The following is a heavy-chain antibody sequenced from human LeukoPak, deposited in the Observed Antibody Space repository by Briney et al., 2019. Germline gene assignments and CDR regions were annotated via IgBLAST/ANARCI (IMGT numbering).Heavy chain of an antibody. Sequence: GASVKVSCKASGYSFTGYHIHWLRQAPGQGLEWMGWINPCSGDTNYARKFQGRVTMTRDTSTSTVYMELSSLRSEDTAVYYCARGVRGVRSGNWFDPWGQGTLVTVSS. V-gene: IGHV1-2*02. CDR1: GYSFTGYH. J-gene: IGHJ5*02. CDR2: INPCSGDT. CDR3: ARGVRGVRSGNWFDP. D-gene: IGHD2-8*01.